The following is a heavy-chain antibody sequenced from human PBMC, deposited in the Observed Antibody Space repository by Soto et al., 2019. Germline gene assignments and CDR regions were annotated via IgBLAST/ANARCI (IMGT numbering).Heavy chain of an antibody. V-gene: IGHV1-46*01. J-gene: IGHJ5*02. CDR1: GYTFTRYY. D-gene: IGHD6-13*01. CDR2: INPSGGST. Sequence: ASVKVYCKASGYTFTRYYMHWVRQANGQGLEWMGIINPSGGSTSYAQKFQGRVTMTRDTSTNTVYMELSSLRSEDTAVYYCASRGIAAAVSLPPWGQGTWVPGSS. CDR3: ASRGIAAAVSLPP.